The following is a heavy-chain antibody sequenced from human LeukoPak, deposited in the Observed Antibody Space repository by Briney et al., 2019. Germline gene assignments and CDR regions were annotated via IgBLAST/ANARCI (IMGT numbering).Heavy chain of an antibody. J-gene: IGHJ1*01. CDR3: ANAIAAAGRGQYFQH. V-gene: IGHV3-23*01. CDR2: ISGSGGST. Sequence: GGSLRLSCAASGFTFSSYAMSWVRQAPGKGLEWVSAISGSGGSTYYADSVKGRFTISGDNSKNTLYLQMNSLRAEDTAVYYCANAIAAAGRGQYFQHWGQGTLVTVSS. CDR1: GFTFSSYA. D-gene: IGHD6-13*01.